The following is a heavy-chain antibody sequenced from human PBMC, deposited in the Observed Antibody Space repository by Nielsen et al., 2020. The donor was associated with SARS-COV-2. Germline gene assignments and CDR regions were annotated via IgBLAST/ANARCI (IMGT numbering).Heavy chain of an antibody. CDR3: ARHWREGATFYWFFDL. D-gene: IGHD1-26*01. CDR2: ISGRGGHT. V-gene: IGHV3-23*01. CDR1: GFTFSSYA. Sequence: GGSLRLSCAASGFTFSSYAMSWVRQAPGEGLEWVSTISGRGGHTYYADSVKGRFTISRDNSKNTLYLQMNSLRAEDTAVYYCARHWREGATFYWFFDLWGRGTLVTVSS. J-gene: IGHJ2*01.